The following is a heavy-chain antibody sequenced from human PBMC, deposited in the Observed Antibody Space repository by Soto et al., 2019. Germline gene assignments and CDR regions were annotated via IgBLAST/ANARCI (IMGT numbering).Heavy chain of an antibody. V-gene: IGHV3-21*01. CDR2: IGRRSDI. D-gene: IGHD2-21*02. Sequence: GGSLRLSCEASGSSFSTYSMHWVRQAPGKGLEWVSSIGRRSDIYYADSVKGRFTISRDNAKNSVSLQMNSLRDEDTAVYYCAREETAWPLAYGLDVWGQGTTVTVS. CDR3: AREETAWPLAYGLDV. CDR1: GSSFSTYS. J-gene: IGHJ6*02.